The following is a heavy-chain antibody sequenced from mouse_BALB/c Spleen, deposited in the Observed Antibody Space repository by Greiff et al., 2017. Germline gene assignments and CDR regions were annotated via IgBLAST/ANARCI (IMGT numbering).Heavy chain of an antibody. V-gene: IGHV3-2*02. Sequence: EVQLVESGPGLVKPSQSLSLTCTVTGYSITSDYAWNWIRQFPGNKLEWMGYISYSGSTSYNPSLKSRISITRDTSKNQFFLQLNSVTTEDTATYYCARDGYYGSSPAWFAYWGQGTLVTVSA. J-gene: IGHJ3*01. CDR1: GYSITSDYA. CDR3: ARDGYYGSSPAWFAY. D-gene: IGHD1-1*01. CDR2: ISYSGST.